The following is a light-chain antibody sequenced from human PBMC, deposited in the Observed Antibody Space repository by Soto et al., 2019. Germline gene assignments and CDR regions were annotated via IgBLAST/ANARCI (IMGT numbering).Light chain of an antibody. CDR3: FSYTANDNWV. J-gene: IGLJ3*02. CDR1: NSDVGRYNS. CDR2: AVR. Sequence: QSALTQPHSVSGSPGQSVTISCTGTNSDVGRYNSVSWYQQVPGKAPKIIISAVRQRPSGVPDRFSGSKSGNTASLTISGLQADDEADYFCFSYTANDNWVFGGGTKLTVL. V-gene: IGLV2-11*01.